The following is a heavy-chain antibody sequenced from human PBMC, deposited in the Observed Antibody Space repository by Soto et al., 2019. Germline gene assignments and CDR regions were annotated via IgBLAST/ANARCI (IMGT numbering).Heavy chain of an antibody. CDR2: SYYSGST. V-gene: IGHV4-30-4*01. CDR3: ARWVFSLYTRVPGPLDY. D-gene: IGHD3-16*01. CDR1: GGSISSGDYY. Sequence: QVQLQESGPGLVKPSQTLSLTCTVSGGSISSGDYYWSWIRQPPGKGLEWIGYSYYSGSTYYNQSLKSRVTISVDTAKNQFSLKLSSVTAADTAVYYWARWVFSLYTRVPGPLDYWGQGTLVTVSS. J-gene: IGHJ4*02.